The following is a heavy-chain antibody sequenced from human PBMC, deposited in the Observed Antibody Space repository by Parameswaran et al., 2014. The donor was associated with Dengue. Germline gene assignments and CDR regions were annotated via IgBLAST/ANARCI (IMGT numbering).Heavy chain of an antibody. D-gene: IGHD5-18*01. CDR3: AREIRYNYAMDV. V-gene: IGHV3-48*02. J-gene: IGHJ6*02. CDR1: GFTFSTCS. CDR2: VSSRGNTI. Sequence: GESLKISCTASGFTFSTCSMNWVRQAPGKGLEWVSYVSSRGNTIYYADSVKDRFTVSRDNAKNSLYLQMSSLRDEDTAIYYCAREIRYNYAMDVWGQGTTVTVSS.